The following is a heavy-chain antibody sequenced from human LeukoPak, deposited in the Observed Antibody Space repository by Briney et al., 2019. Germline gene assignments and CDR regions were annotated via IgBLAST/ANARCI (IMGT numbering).Heavy chain of an antibody. D-gene: IGHD3-22*01. CDR1: GFTFSSYS. CDR2: ISSSSSTI. J-gene: IGHJ4*02. V-gene: IGHV3-48*01. CDR3: AREGGIYDSSGPFDY. Sequence: PGGSLRLSCAASGFTFSSYSMNWVRQAPGKGLEWVSYISSSSSTIYYADSVKGRFTISRDNAKNSLYLQMNSLRAEDTAVYYCAREGGIYDSSGPFDYWGQGTLVTVSS.